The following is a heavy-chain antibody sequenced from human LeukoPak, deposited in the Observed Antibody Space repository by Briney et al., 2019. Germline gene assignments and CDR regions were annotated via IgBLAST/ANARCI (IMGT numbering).Heavy chain of an antibody. CDR3: ARGDILSGYYSDY. V-gene: IGHV4-30-4*01. CDR1: GGSISSGDYY. CDR2: IYYSGST. Sequence: SQTLSLTCTVSGGSISSGDYYWRWIRQPPGKGLEWIGYIYYSGSTYYNPSLKSRVTISVDTSKNHFSLYLSSVTAADTAVYYCARGDILSGYYSDYWGQGTLVTVSS. D-gene: IGHD3-9*01. J-gene: IGHJ4*02.